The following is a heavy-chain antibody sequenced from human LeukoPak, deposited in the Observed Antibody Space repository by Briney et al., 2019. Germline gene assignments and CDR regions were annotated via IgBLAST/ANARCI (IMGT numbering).Heavy chain of an antibody. CDR2: IIPILGIA. D-gene: IGHD5-18*01. Sequence: SVKVSCRASGGTFSSYAISWVRQAPGQGLEWMGRIIPILGIANYAQKFQGRVTITADKSTSTAYMELSSLRSEDTAVYYCASVMVVDTAMAQGFYYFEYWGQGTLVTVSS. J-gene: IGHJ4*02. CDR3: ASVMVVDTAMAQGFYYFEY. CDR1: GGTFSSYA. V-gene: IGHV1-69*04.